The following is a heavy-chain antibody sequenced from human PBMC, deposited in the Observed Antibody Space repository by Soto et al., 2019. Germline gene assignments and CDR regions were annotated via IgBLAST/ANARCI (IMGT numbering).Heavy chain of an antibody. Sequence: GGSLRLSCASSVFTFSSYSMNCVRQSPGKWLEWVSSISGSGNYTHYADFLRGRFTISRDNAKTSLYLQMNSLRAEDTAVYYCAREGINNYNQYYFDSWGQGTVVSVSS. D-gene: IGHD4-4*01. J-gene: IGHJ4*02. CDR1: VFTFSSYS. CDR2: ISGSGNYT. CDR3: AREGINNYNQYYFDS. V-gene: IGHV3-21*01.